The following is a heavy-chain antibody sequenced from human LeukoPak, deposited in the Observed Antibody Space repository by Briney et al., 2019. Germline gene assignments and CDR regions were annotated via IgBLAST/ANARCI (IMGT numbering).Heavy chain of an antibody. CDR2: IIPIFGTA. CDR3: AREYYGSGSYFDY. J-gene: IGHJ4*02. D-gene: IGHD3-10*01. Sequence: GSSVKVSCKASGGTFSSYAISWVRQAPGQGLGWMGRIIPIFGTANYAQKFKGRVTITTDESTSTAYMELSSLRSEDTAVYYCAREYYGSGSYFDYWGQGTLVTVSS. CDR1: GGTFSSYA. V-gene: IGHV1-69*05.